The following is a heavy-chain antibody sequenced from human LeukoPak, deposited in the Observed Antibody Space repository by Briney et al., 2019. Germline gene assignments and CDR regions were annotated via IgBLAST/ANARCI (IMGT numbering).Heavy chain of an antibody. CDR1: GFTFSSYA. D-gene: IGHD3-9*01. CDR2: INGSGRST. V-gene: IGHV3-23*01. CDR3: ATDLRDILTDDLYWDY. J-gene: IGHJ4*02. Sequence: PGGSLRLSCGASGFTFSSYAMSWVRQAPGKGLEWVSTINGSGRSTYYAGSVRGRFTISRDNSKNTLYLQMNSLRAEDTAVYYCATDLRDILTDDLYWDYWGQGTLVTVSS.